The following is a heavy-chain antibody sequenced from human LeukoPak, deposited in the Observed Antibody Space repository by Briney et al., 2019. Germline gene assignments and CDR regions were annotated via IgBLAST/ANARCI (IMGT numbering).Heavy chain of an antibody. J-gene: IGHJ6*02. V-gene: IGHV3-30*18. D-gene: IGHD3-10*01. Sequence: PGGSLRLSCAASGFTFSSYWMSWVRQAPGKGLEWVAVISYDGSNKYYADSVKGRFTISRDNSKNTLYLQMNSLRAEDTAVYYCAKDLGFGELIEYYYYGMDVWGQGTTVTVSS. CDR1: GFTFSSYW. CDR2: ISYDGSNK. CDR3: AKDLGFGELIEYYYYGMDV.